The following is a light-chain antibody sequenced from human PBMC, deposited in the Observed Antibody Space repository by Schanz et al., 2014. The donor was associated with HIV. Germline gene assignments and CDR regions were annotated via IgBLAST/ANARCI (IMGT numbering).Light chain of an antibody. J-gene: IGLJ2*01. CDR3: QSYDSSLRVVV. V-gene: IGLV1-44*01. CDR2: KNN. Sequence: QSVLTQPPSASGTPGQRVTISCSGSSSDIGSNTVNWYQQLPGTTPKLLIFKNNQRPSGVPDRFSASKSGPSASLAVTGLQAEDEAIYYCQSYDSSLRVVVFGGGTKLTVL. CDR1: SSDIGSNT.